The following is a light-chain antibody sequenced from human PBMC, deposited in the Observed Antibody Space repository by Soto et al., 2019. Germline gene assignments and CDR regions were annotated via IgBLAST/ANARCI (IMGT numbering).Light chain of an antibody. Sequence: EIVLTQSPGTLSLSPGERATLSCRASHSVSSSYLAWYQQKPGQAPRPLIYGASSRATGTPDRFRGSGSGTDFTLSINRLEPEDFAVYYCQQYGGSPPITFGQGTRLEIK. J-gene: IGKJ5*01. CDR3: QQYGGSPPIT. CDR1: HSVSSSY. CDR2: GAS. V-gene: IGKV3-20*01.